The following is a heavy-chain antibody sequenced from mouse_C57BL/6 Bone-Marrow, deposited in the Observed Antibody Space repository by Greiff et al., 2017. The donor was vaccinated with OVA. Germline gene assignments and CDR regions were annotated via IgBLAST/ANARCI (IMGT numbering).Heavy chain of an antibody. CDR1: GFTFSSYG. CDR2: ISSGGSYT. CDR3: ARRVYYGSSDGFAY. Sequence: EVMPVEAGGDLVKPGGSLKLLCAAFGFTFSSYGMSWVRQTPDKRLEWVATISSGGSYTYYPDSVKGRFTISRDNAQNTLYLQMRSLKSEDTAMYYCARRVYYGSSDGFAYWGQGTLVTVSA. J-gene: IGHJ3*01. V-gene: IGHV5-6*02. D-gene: IGHD1-1*01.